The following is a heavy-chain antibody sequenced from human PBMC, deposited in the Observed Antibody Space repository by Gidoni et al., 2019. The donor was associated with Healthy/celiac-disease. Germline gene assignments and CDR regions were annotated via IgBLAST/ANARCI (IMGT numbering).Heavy chain of an antibody. Sequence: QVQLQVSGPGLVKPSETLSLTCTVSGGSISSYYWSWIRQPPGKGLEWIGYIYYSGSTNYNPSLKSRVTISVDTSKNQFSLKLSSVTAADTAVYYCARDTGSGPTVTTHDAFDIWGQGTMVTVSS. V-gene: IGHV4-59*01. CDR3: ARDTGSGPTVTTHDAFDI. J-gene: IGHJ3*02. D-gene: IGHD4-17*01. CDR1: GGSISSYY. CDR2: IYYSGST.